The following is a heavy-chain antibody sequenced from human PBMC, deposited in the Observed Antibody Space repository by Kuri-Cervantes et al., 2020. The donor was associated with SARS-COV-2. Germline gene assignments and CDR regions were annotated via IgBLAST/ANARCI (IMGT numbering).Heavy chain of an antibody. J-gene: IGHJ5*02. CDR3: ARVGKYCSGGSCYPPTWFDP. D-gene: IGHD2-15*01. CDR2: IYDSGST. Sequence: SETLSLTCTVSGGSTSSYYWSWIRQPPGKGLEWIGYIYDSGSTNYNPSLKSRVTISVDTSKNQFSLKLSSVTAADTAVYYCARVGKYCSGGSCYPPTWFDPWGQGTLVTVSS. V-gene: IGHV4-59*01. CDR1: GGSTSSYY.